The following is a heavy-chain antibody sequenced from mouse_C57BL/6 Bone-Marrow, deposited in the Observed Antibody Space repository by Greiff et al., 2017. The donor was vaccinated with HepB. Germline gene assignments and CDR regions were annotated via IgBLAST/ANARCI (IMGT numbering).Heavy chain of an antibody. V-gene: IGHV1-74*01. J-gene: IGHJ3*01. CDR3: AIGLGDYDWFAY. CDR2: IYPSDSDT. Sequence: QVQLQQPGAELVKPGASVKVSCKASGYTFTSYWMHWVKQRPGQGLEWIGRIYPSDSDTNYNQKFKGKATLTVDKSSSTAYMQLSSLTSEDSAVYYCAIGLGDYDWFAYWGQGTLVTVSA. CDR1: GYTFTSYW. D-gene: IGHD2-4*01.